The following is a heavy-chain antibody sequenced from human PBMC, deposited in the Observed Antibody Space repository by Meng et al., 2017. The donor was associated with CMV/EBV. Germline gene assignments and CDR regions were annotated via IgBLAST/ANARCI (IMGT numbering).Heavy chain of an antibody. D-gene: IGHD3-16*01. CDR1: GFTFDDYA. J-gene: IGHJ4*02. CDR3: AKDGGPFDY. CDR2: ISWNSGSI. Sequence: SLKISCAASGFTFDDYAMHWVRQAPGKGLGWVSGISWNSGSIGYADSVKGRFTISRDNAKNSLYLQMNSLRAEDTALYYCAKDGGPFDYWGQGTLVTVSS. V-gene: IGHV3-9*01.